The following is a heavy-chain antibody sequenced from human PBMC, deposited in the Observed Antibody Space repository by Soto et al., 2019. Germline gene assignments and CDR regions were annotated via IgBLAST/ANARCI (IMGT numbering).Heavy chain of an antibody. CDR1: GYSFTSYW. D-gene: IGHD5-12*01. Sequence: GESLKISCKGSGYSFTSYWIGWVRQMPGKGLEWMGIIYPGDPDTRYSPSFQGQVTISADKSISTAYLQWSSLKASDTAMYYCARRGYSGYDFRVYAFDIWGQGTMVTVS. CDR3: ARRGYSGYDFRVYAFDI. J-gene: IGHJ3*02. V-gene: IGHV5-51*01. CDR2: IYPGDPDT.